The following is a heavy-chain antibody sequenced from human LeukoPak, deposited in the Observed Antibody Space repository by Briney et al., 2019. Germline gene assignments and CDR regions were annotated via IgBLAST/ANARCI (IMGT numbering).Heavy chain of an antibody. CDR3: ARDRQQLANFDY. Sequence: TGGSLRLSCAASGFTFSSYAMSWVRQAPGKGLEWVSAISGSGRSTYYADSVKGRFTISRDNSKTTLYLQMNSLRAEDTAVYFCARDRQQLANFDYWGQGALVTVSS. D-gene: IGHD6-13*01. CDR1: GFTFSSYA. CDR2: ISGSGRST. J-gene: IGHJ4*02. V-gene: IGHV3-23*01.